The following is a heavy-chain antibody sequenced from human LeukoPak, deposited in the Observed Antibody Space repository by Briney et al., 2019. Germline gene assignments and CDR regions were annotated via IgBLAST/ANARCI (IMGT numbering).Heavy chain of an antibody. V-gene: IGHV1-69*04. D-gene: IGHD5-24*01. J-gene: IGHJ4*02. CDR2: IIPILGIA. CDR1: GGTFSSYA. CDR3: ARDGYGYNYNFFDY. Sequence: SVKVSCKASGGTFSSYAISWVRQAPGQGLEWMGRIIPILGIANYAQKFQGRVTITADKSTSTAYMELSSLRSEDTAVYYCARDGYGYNYNFFDYWGQGTLVTVSS.